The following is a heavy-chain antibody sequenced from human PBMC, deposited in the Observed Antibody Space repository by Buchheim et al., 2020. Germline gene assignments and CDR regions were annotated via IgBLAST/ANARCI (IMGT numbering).Heavy chain of an antibody. V-gene: IGHV1-3*05. CDR3: SRGRGSLVLDF. Sequence: QVQFVQSGAEEMKPGASVKVSCKASGYSFNDYPIHWVRQAPGQRLEWMGWINAVDGTTKYLEKFKGRLTMTGDSSARIVYMQLSRLTSEDTGVYYCSRGRGSLVLDFWGQGT. CDR2: INAVDGTT. CDR1: GYSFNDYP. J-gene: IGHJ6*02. D-gene: IGHD2-8*02.